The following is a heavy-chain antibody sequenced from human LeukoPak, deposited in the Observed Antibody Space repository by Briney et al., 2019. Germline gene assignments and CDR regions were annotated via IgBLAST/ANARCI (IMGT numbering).Heavy chain of an antibody. D-gene: IGHD3-22*01. CDR3: AKDFDRVSSGYYYDY. CDR1: GFTFSSYG. Sequence: GRSLRLSCAASGFTFSSYGMHWVRQAPGKGLEWVAFIRYDGSNKYYADSVKGRFTISRDNSKNTLYLQMNSLRAEDTAVYYCAKDFDRVSSGYYYDYWGQGTQVTVSS. V-gene: IGHV3-30*02. CDR2: IRYDGSNK. J-gene: IGHJ4*02.